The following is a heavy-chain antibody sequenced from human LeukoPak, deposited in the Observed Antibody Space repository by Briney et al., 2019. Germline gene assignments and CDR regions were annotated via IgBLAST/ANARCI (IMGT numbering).Heavy chain of an antibody. V-gene: IGHV3-21*01. CDR1: GFTFSSYS. J-gene: IGHJ4*02. Sequence: GGSLRLSCAASGFTFSSYSMNWVRQAPGKGLEWVSSISSSSSYIYYADSVKGRSTISRDNAKNSLYLQMNSLRAEDTAVYYCARGIDYDILTGYNYWGQGTLVTVSS. CDR2: ISSSSSYI. CDR3: ARGIDYDILTGYNY. D-gene: IGHD3-9*01.